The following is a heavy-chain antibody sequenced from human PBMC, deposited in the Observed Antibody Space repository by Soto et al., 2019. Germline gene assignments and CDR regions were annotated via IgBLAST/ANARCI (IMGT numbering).Heavy chain of an antibody. V-gene: IGHV2-5*01. CDR1: GFSLSTSGVG. D-gene: IGHD6-19*01. CDR2: IYWNDDK. CDR3: AHRPSGWYLFDY. J-gene: IGHJ4*02. Sequence: SGPTLVNPTQTLTLTCTFSGFSLSTSGVGVAWIRPPPGKALEWLALIYWNDDKRYSPSLKSRLTITKDTSKNQVVLTMTNMDPVDTATYYCAHRPSGWYLFDYWGQGTLVTVSS.